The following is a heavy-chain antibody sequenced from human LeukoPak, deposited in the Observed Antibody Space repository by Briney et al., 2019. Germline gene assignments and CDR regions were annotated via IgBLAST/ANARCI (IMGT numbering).Heavy chain of an antibody. CDR1: GYTFTSYG. CDR2: MNPNSGHT. V-gene: IGHV1-8*02. Sequence: GASVKVSCKASGYTFTSYGISWVRQAPGQGLEWLGWMNPNSGHTGYAQKFQGRVTMTRNTSISTAYMELSSLRSEDTAVYYCARGPRPNIYYYYYYMDVWGKGTTVTVSS. J-gene: IGHJ6*03. CDR3: ARGPRPNIYYYYYYMDV.